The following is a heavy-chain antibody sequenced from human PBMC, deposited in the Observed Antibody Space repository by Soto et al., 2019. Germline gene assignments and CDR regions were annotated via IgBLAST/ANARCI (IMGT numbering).Heavy chain of an antibody. D-gene: IGHD1-26*01. Sequence: PSETLSLTCTVSGGSISSYYWSWIRQPPGKGLEWIGYIYYSGSTNYNPSLKSRGTISVDTSKNQFSLKLSSVTAADTAVYYCARGPSGDKVDYWGQGTLVTVSS. CDR3: ARGPSGDKVDY. CDR1: GGSISSYY. J-gene: IGHJ4*02. CDR2: IYYSGST. V-gene: IGHV4-59*12.